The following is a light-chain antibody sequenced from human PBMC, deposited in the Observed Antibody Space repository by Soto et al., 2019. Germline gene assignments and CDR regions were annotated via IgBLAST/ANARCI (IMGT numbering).Light chain of an antibody. Sequence: QSVLTQPASVSGSPGQSITISCTGTSSDVGSYDLVSWYQHHPGTAPKLILYEVTKRPSGVSNRFSGSKSGNTASLTISGLQTEDDSHYYCCSYANGNTLLFGGGTEVTVL. V-gene: IGLV2-23*02. CDR2: EVT. CDR1: SSDVGSYDL. J-gene: IGLJ2*01. CDR3: CSYANGNTLL.